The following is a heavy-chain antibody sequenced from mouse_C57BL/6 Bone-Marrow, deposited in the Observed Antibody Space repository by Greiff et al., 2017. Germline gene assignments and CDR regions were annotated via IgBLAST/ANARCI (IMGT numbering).Heavy chain of an antibody. V-gene: IGHV5-17*01. CDR2: ISSGSSTI. J-gene: IGHJ4*01. CDR3: ARRLRYAIDY. CDR1: GFTFSDYG. Sequence: EVKLVESGGGLVKPGGSLKLSCAASGFTFSDYGMHWVRQAPGKGLEWVAYISSGSSTIYYADTVKGRFTISRDNAKNTLFLQMISLRCEDTAMYYCARRLRYAIDYWGEEASGTVSS. D-gene: IGHD2-2*01.